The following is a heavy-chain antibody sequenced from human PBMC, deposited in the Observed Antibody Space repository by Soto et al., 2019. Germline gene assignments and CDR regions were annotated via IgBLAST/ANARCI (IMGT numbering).Heavy chain of an antibody. CDR1: GFTFSSYA. CDR3: AKGKSGSYSSIFDY. D-gene: IGHD1-26*01. CDR2: ISGSGGST. V-gene: IGHV3-23*01. Sequence: HPGGSLRLSCAASGFTFSSYAMSWVRQAPGKGLEWVSAISGSGGSTYYADSVKGRFTISRDNSKNTLYLQMNSLRAEDTAVYYCAKGKSGSYSSIFDYWGKGTLVTVSS. J-gene: IGHJ4*02.